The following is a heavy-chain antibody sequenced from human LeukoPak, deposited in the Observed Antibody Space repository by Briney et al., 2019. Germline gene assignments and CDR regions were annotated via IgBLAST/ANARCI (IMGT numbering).Heavy chain of an antibody. CDR1: GYSISSSNW. CDR2: IYYSGST. J-gene: IGHJ4*02. Sequence: KASETLSLTCAVSGYSISSSNWWGWIRQPPGKGLEWIGYIYYSGSTYYNPSLKSRVTMSVDTSKNQFSLKLSSVTAVDTAVYYCARVRYCSGGSCSGFDYWGQGTLVTVSS. D-gene: IGHD2-15*01. V-gene: IGHV4-28*01. CDR3: ARVRYCSGGSCSGFDY.